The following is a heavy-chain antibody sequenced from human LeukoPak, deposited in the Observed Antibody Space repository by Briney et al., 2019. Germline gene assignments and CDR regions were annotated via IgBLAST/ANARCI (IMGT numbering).Heavy chain of an antibody. CDR2: INHNGNVN. Sequence: GGSLRLSCAASGFTFSSYWMNWARQAPGKGLEWVASINHNGNVNYYVDSVKGRLTISRDNAKNSLYPQMSNLRAEDTAVYFCARGGGLDVWGQGATVTVSS. V-gene: IGHV3-7*03. J-gene: IGHJ6*02. CDR1: GFTFSSYW. CDR3: ARGGGLDV. D-gene: IGHD3-16*01.